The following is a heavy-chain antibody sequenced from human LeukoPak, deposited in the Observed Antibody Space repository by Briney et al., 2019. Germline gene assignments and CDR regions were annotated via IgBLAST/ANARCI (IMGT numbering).Heavy chain of an antibody. CDR3: ARHSPIYCGGDCYSLDY. CDR1: GYSFTSYW. D-gene: IGHD2-21*02. CDR2: IYPGDSDT. Sequence: GESLKISCKGSGYSFTSYWTGWVRQMPGKGLEWMGIIYPGDSDTRYSPSFQGQVTISADKSIGIAYLQWSSLKASDTAMYYCARHSPIYCGGDCYSLDYWGQGTLVTVSS. V-gene: IGHV5-51*01. J-gene: IGHJ4*02.